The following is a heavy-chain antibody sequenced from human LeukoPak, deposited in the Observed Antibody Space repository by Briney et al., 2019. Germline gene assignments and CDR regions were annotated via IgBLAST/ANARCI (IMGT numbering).Heavy chain of an antibody. CDR3: ARFHIVVVTAVDY. CDR2: IKQDGSEK. Sequence: PGGSLRLSCAASGFTPSSYWMSWVRQAPGKGLEWVANIKQDGSEKYYVDSVKGRFTISRDNAKNSLYLQMNSLRAEDTAVYYCARFHIVVVTAVDYWGQGTLVTVSS. CDR1: GFTPSSYW. D-gene: IGHD2-21*02. V-gene: IGHV3-7*01. J-gene: IGHJ4*02.